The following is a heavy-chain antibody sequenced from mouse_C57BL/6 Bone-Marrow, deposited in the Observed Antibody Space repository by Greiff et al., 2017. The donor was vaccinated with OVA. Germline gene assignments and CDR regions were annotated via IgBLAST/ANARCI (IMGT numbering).Heavy chain of an antibody. CDR3: ARPFHYYGSSYFAY. Sequence: EVKLQQSGPELVKPGASVKIPCKASGYTFTDYNMDWVKQSHGKSLEWIGDINPNNGGTIYNQKFKGKATLTVDNSSSTAYMELRSLTSEDTAVYYCARPFHYYGSSYFAYWGQGTLVTASA. CDR1: GYTFTDYN. J-gene: IGHJ3*01. D-gene: IGHD1-1*01. V-gene: IGHV1-18*01. CDR2: INPNNGGT.